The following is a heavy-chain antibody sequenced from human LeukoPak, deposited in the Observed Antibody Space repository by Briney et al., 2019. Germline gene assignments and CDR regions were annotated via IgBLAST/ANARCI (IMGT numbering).Heavy chain of an antibody. CDR2: IYYSGST. J-gene: IGHJ4*02. V-gene: IGHV4-59*01. D-gene: IGHD5-24*01. CDR3: ARSRDGYNSVVQNFDY. CDR1: GGSISSYY. Sequence: SETLSPTCTVSGGSISSYYWSWIRQPPGKGLEWIGYIYYSGSTNYNPSLKSRVTISVDTSKNQFSLKLSSVTAADTAVYYCARSRDGYNSVVQNFDYWGQGTLVTVSS.